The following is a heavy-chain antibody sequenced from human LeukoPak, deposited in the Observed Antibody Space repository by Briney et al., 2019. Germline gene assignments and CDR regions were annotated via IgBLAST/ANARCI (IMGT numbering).Heavy chain of an antibody. Sequence: PSETLSLTCTVSGGSISSSSYYWGWIRQPPGKGLEWIGSIYYSGSTYYNPSLKSRVAISVDTSKNQFSLKLSSVTAADTAVYYCAGVDSSGYHSDYWGQGTLVTVSS. CDR1: GGSISSSSYY. CDR3: AGVDSSGYHSDY. J-gene: IGHJ4*02. V-gene: IGHV4-39*07. CDR2: IYYSGST. D-gene: IGHD3-22*01.